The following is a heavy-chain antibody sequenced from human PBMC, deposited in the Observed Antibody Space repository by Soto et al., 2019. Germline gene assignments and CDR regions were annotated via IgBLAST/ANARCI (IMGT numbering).Heavy chain of an antibody. CDR3: ARHPYYNYYYMGV. CDR2: IYYSGST. J-gene: IGHJ6*03. V-gene: IGHV4-39*01. CDR1: GGSISSSSYY. Sequence: PSETLSLTCTVSGGSISSSSYYWGWIRQPPGKGLEWIGSIYYSGSTYYNPSLKGRATISVDTSKNQFSLKLSSVTAADTAVYYCARHPYYNYYYMGVWGKGTTVTVSS.